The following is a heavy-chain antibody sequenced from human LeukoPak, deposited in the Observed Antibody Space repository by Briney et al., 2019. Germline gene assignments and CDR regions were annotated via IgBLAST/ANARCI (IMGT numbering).Heavy chain of an antibody. CDR3: ARVACSGGGCHLGYFDL. Sequence: GGSLRLSCAASGFIFSSYGMHWVRQAPGKGLEWVAVIWYDGSNKYYADSVKGRFTISRDNFKNTLYLQMNSLRAEDTAVYYCARVACSGGGCHLGYFDLWGRGTLVTVSS. D-gene: IGHD2-15*01. CDR1: GFIFSSYG. CDR2: IWYDGSNK. J-gene: IGHJ2*01. V-gene: IGHV3-33*01.